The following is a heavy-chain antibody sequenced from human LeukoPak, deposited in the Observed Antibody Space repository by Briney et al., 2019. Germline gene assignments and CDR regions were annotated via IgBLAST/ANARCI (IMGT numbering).Heavy chain of an antibody. CDR2: INPSGGST. V-gene: IGHV1-46*01. J-gene: IGHJ4*02. D-gene: IGHD6-19*01. Sequence: EASVKVSCKASGYTFTSYYMHWVRQAPGQGLEWMGIINPSGGSTSYAQRFQGRVTMTRDTSTSTVYMELSSQRSEDTAVYYCARDSSGWYYFDYWGQGTLVTVSS. CDR3: ARDSSGWYYFDY. CDR1: GYTFTSYY.